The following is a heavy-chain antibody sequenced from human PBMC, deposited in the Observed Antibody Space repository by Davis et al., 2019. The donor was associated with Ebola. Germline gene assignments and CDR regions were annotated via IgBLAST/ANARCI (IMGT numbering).Heavy chain of an antibody. D-gene: IGHD1-7*01. V-gene: IGHV3-74*01. J-gene: IGHJ4*02. CDR1: GFTFSSYW. CDR3: ARYITGTTVDY. CDR2: INSDGSST. Sequence: GESLKISCAASGFTFSSYWMHWVRQAPGKGLVWVSRINSDGSSTSYADSVKGRFTISRDNAKNTLYLQMNSLRAEDTAVYYCARYITGTTVDYWGQGTLVTVSS.